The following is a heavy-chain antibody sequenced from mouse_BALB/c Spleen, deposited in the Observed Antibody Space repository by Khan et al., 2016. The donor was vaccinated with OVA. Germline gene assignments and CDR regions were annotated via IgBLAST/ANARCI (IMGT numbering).Heavy chain of an antibody. D-gene: IGHD2-14*01. CDR1: GYTFTSYT. J-gene: IGHJ3*01. V-gene: IGHV1-4*01. CDR2: INPSNDYT. Sequence: QVQLKQSGAELARPGASVKMSCKASGYTFTSYTIHWIKKRPGQGLEWIGYINPSNDYTNYNQKFKDKATLTTDKSSTTAYLRLSSLTSADSAVYNCGRDGAYHRNDGWFAYWSQGTLVTVSA. CDR3: GRDGAYHRNDGWFAY.